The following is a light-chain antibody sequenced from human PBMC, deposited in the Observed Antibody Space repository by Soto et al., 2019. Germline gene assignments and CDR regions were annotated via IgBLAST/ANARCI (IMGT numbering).Light chain of an antibody. J-gene: IGLJ3*02. CDR2: EVT. CDR3: SSYAASNDFYFV. V-gene: IGLV2-8*01. CDR1: SSDVGGYNY. Sequence: QSALTQPPSASGSPGQSVTTSCTGTSSDVGGYNYVSWYQQYPGRAPKLMIYEVTRRPSGVPDRFSGSKSGNTASLTVSGLQAEDEPDYYCSSYAASNDFYFVFGGGTKVTVL.